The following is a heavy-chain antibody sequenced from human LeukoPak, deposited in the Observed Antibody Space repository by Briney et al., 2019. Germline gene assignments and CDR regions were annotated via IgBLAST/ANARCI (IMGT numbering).Heavy chain of an antibody. V-gene: IGHV4-4*07. CDR2: IYTSGST. CDR1: GGSISSYY. CDR3: ARGGVGLYDFWSGYYYYYMDV. Sequence: SETLSLTCTVSGGSISSYYWSWIRQPAGKGLEWIGRIYTSGSTNYNPSLKSRVTMSVDTSKNQFSLKLSSVTAADTAVYYCARGGVGLYDFWSGYYYYYMDVWGKGTTVTVSS. J-gene: IGHJ6*03. D-gene: IGHD3-3*01.